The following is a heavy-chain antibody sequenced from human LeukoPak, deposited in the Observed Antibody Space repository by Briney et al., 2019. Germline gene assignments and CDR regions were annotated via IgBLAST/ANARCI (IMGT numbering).Heavy chain of an antibody. CDR3: AKDAGGTYSQAIDY. CDR1: GFTFSIYG. J-gene: IGHJ4*02. Sequence: QPGGSLRLSCATSGFTFSIYGIHWVRQAPGKGLEWVASVRNDGFNTYYAGSVKGRFTISRDNSKNTVFLQMNNLRVEDTAVCYCAKDAGGTYSQAIDYWGQGTLVTVSS. V-gene: IGHV3-30*02. CDR2: VRNDGFNT. D-gene: IGHD1-26*01.